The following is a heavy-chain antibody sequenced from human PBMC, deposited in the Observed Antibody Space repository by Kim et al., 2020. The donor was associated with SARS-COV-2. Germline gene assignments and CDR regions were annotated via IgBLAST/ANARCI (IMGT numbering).Heavy chain of an antibody. J-gene: IGHJ6*02. CDR2: IVVGSGNT. CDR1: GFTFTSSA. V-gene: IGHV1-58*01. CDR3: AADPLHSGYVPYYYGMNV. D-gene: IGHD5-12*01. Sequence: SVKVSCKASGFTFTSSAVQWVRQARGQRLEWIGWIVVGSGNTNYAQKFQERVTITRDMSTSTAYMELSSLRSGDTAVYYCAADPLHSGYVPYYYGMNVWGEGTTVTVAS.